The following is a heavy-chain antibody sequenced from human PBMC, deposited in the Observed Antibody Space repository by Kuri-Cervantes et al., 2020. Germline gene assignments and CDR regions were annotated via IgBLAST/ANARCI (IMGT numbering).Heavy chain of an antibody. V-gene: IGHV1-69*13. D-gene: IGHD3-10*01. CDR3: APGAYGSGSYHTHYYYGMDV. CDR2: IIPIFGTA. J-gene: IGHJ6*02. Sequence: SVKLSCKASGGTLSSYAISWVRQAPGQGLEWMGGIIPIFGTANYAQKFQGRVTITADESTSTAYMELSSLRSEDTAVYYCAPGAYGSGSYHTHYYYGMDVWGQGTTVTVSS. CDR1: GGTLSSYA.